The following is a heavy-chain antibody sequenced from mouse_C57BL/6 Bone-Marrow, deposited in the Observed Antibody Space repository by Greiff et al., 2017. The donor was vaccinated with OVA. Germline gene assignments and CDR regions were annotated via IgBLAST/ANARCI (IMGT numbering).Heavy chain of an antibody. CDR3: ARSYAMDY. CDR1: GFTFSDYG. Sequence: EVMLVESGGGLVQPGGSLKLSCAASGFTFSDYGMAWVRQAPRKGPEGVAFISNLAYSIYYADTVTGRFTISRGNAKNTLYLEMSSLRSDDTAMYYCARSYAMDYWGQGTSVTVSS. V-gene: IGHV5-15*04. J-gene: IGHJ4*01. CDR2: ISNLAYSI.